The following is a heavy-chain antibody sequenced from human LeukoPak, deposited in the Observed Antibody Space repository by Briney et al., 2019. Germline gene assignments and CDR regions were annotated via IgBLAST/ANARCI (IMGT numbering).Heavy chain of an antibody. J-gene: IGHJ4*02. CDR2: ISVSGGNT. Sequence: QPGRSLRLSCSASGFSFSNYSMNWVRQAPGKGLEWVSGISVSGGNTYYADSVKGRFTISRDNSKNTLYLQMNSLRADDTAVYYGLITMVRGVTADSDFVNWGQGTLVTVSS. CDR3: LITMVRGVTADSDFVN. CDR1: GFSFSNYS. V-gene: IGHV3-23*01. D-gene: IGHD3-10*01.